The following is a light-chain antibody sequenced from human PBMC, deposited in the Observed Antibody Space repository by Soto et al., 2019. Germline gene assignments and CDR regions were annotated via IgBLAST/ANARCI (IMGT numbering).Light chain of an antibody. CDR1: QSVSSSY. CDR3: QQYNKWPPLT. J-gene: IGKJ4*01. Sequence: EIVLTQSPGTVSLSPGERATLSCRASQSVSSSYLAWYQQKPGQAPRLLIYGASSRATGIPDRFSGSVSGTDCTLTISRLEPEDFAVYYCQQYNKWPPLTFGGGTKVEIK. CDR2: GAS. V-gene: IGKV3-20*01.